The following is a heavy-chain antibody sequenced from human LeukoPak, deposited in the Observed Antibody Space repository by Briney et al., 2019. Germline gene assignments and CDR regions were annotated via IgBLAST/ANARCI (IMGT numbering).Heavy chain of an antibody. D-gene: IGHD3-22*01. CDR3: ARDLGYYDSSGYYLYYFDY. Sequence: GGSLRLSCAASGFTFSSYAMHWVRQAPGKGLEWGAFISYVGSNKYYADSVKGRYTISRDNSKNTLYLQMNSLRAEDTAVYYCARDLGYYDSSGYYLYYFDYWGQGTLVTVSS. V-gene: IGHV3-30-3*01. J-gene: IGHJ4*02. CDR1: GFTFSSYA. CDR2: ISYVGSNK.